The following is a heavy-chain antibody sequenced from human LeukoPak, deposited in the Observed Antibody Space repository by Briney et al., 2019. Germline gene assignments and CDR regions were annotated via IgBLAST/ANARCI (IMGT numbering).Heavy chain of an antibody. CDR2: VNSNGGNT. CDR3: ARVILTGYYYDS. Sequence: PGGSLRLSCAASGFTFSTYALHCVRQAPGKGLEFVSGVNSNGGNTYYANSVKGRFTISRDNSKNTLYLQMGSLRPEDMAVYHCARVILTGYYYDSWGQGTLVTVSS. J-gene: IGHJ4*02. D-gene: IGHD3-9*01. CDR1: GFTFSTYA. V-gene: IGHV3-64*01.